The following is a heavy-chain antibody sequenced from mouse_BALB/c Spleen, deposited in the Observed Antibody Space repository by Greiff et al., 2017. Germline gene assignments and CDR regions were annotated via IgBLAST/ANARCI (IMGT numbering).Heavy chain of an antibody. CDR1: GYTFSSYW. D-gene: IGHD2-10*02. J-gene: IGHJ3*01. V-gene: IGHV1-9*01. CDR2: ILPGSGST. CDR3: ARSQYGNYAWFAY. Sequence: QVQLQQSGAELMKPGASVKISCKATGYTFSSYWIEWVKQRPGHGLEWIGEILPGSGSTNYNEKFKGKATFTADTSSNTAYMQLSSLTSEDSAVYYCARSQYGNYAWFAYWGQGTLVTVSA.